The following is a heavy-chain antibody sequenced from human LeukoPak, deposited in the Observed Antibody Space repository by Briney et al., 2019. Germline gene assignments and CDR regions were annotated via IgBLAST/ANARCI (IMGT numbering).Heavy chain of an antibody. D-gene: IGHD3-10*01. J-gene: IGHJ4*02. V-gene: IGHV3-15*01. CDR3: TTDYYGSGSYN. CDR2: IKSKTDGGTT. CDR1: GFTFSNAW. Sequence: GGSLRLSCAASGFTFSNAWMSWVRQAPGKGLEWVGRIKSKTDGGTTDYAAPVKGRFTISRDDSKNTLYLQMNCLKTEETAVYYCTTDYYGSGSYNWGQGTLVTVSS.